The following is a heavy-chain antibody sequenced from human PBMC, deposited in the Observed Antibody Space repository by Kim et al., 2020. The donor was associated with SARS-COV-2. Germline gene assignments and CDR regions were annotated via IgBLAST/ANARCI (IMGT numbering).Heavy chain of an antibody. CDR3: ARDGSGSYERFFFDY. D-gene: IGHD1-26*01. V-gene: IGHV3-21*01. J-gene: IGHJ4*02. Sequence: DSVQGRFTISRDNAKNSLYLQMNGLRAEDTAVYYCARDGSGSYERFFFDYWGQGTLVTVSS.